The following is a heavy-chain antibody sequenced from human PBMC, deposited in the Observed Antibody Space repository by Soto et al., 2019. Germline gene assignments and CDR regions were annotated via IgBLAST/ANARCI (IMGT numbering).Heavy chain of an antibody. CDR2: VSYDGNVK. CDR3: DKERTAKAAAEVDY. D-gene: IGHD6-25*01. V-gene: IGHV3-30*18. CDR1: GFTFSNYG. J-gene: IGHJ4*02. Sequence: GGSLRLSCAASGFTFSNYGMQWVRQAPGKGLEWVAVVSYDGNVKFYADSVKGRFTISRDNSKNTLYLQMNSLRTEDTAIYYCDKERTAKAAAEVDYWGQGTLVTVS.